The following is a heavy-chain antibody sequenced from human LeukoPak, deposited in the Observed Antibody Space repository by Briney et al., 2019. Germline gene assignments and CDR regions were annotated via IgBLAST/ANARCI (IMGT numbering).Heavy chain of an antibody. J-gene: IGHJ4*02. D-gene: IGHD3-16*01. CDR3: AREIGLLDF. CDR2: ISGSGGVT. Sequence: KPGGSLRLSCAASGFTFSSYAMTWVRQAPGKGLEWVSSISGSGGVTYYADSVEGRFTMSRNNSKNTLYLQMNSLRAEDTAVYYCAREIGLLDFWGQGTLVTVSS. CDR1: GFTFSSYA. V-gene: IGHV3-23*01.